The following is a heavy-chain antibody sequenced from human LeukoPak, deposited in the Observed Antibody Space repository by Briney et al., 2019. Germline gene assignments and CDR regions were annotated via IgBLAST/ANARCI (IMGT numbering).Heavy chain of an antibody. J-gene: IGHJ4*02. V-gene: IGHV3-7*01. Sequence: GGSLRLSYAASGFSFSSSWMTWVRQAPGKGLEWVANMNQDGSAIGYVDSVKGRFTISRDNAKNSLYLQMNSLRAEDTAVYYCARDPAYGALDYWGQGTLVTVSS. CDR1: GFSFSSSW. CDR2: MNQDGSAI. D-gene: IGHD4-17*01. CDR3: ARDPAYGALDY.